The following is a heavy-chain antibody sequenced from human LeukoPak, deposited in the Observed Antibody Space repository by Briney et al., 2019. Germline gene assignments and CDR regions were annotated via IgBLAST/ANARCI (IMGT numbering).Heavy chain of an antibody. CDR2: SHSGGST. CDR1: GFIVSSNY. Sequence: GGSLRLSCAASGFIVSSNYMSWVRQAPGKGLEWVSVSHSGGSTFYADSVKGRFTISRDNSKNMLYLQMSSLRSDDTAVYYCARDYVGDNWFDPWGQGTLVTVSS. V-gene: IGHV3-53*05. CDR3: ARDYVGDNWFDP. J-gene: IGHJ5*02. D-gene: IGHD3-16*01.